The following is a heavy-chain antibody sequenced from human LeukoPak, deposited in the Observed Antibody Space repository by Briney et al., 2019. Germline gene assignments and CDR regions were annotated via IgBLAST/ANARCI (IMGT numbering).Heavy chain of an antibody. V-gene: IGHV1-69*04. J-gene: IGHJ4*02. D-gene: IGHD3-3*01. CDR2: IIPILGIA. CDR1: GGTFSSYA. CDR3: ARGGNQEYYDFWSGYYDFDY. Sequence: GASVKVSCKAPGGTFSSYAISWVRQAPGQGLEWMGRIIPILGIANYAQKFQGRVTITADKSTSTAYMELSSLRSEDTAVYYCARGGNQEYYDFWSGYYDFDYWGQGTLVTVSS.